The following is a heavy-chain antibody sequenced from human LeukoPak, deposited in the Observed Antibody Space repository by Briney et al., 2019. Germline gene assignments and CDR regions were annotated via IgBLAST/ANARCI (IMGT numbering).Heavy chain of an antibody. J-gene: IGHJ4*02. CDR3: ARVLMGATGYFDY. Sequence: GASMKVSCKASGGTFSSYAISWVRQAPGQGLEWMGGIIPIFGTANYAQKFQGRVTITADESTSTAYMELSSLRSEDTAVYYCARVLMGATGYFDYWGQGTLVTVSS. CDR1: GGTFSSYA. V-gene: IGHV1-69*13. D-gene: IGHD1-26*01. CDR2: IIPIFGTA.